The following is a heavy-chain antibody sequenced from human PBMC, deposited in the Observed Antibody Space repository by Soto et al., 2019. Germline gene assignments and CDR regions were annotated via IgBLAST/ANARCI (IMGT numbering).Heavy chain of an antibody. V-gene: IGHV3-23*01. Sequence: EVQPLESGGGLVQPGGSRRLSCAASGFTFSSYAMGWVRQAPGKGLEWVSGITGSGGSTYHADSVKGRFTISRDNSKNTLYMQMNSLRAEETAVYHCAKARDYYGAAYDYWGQGVLVTVSS. CDR3: AKARDYYGAAYDY. D-gene: IGHD3-10*01. CDR1: GFTFSSYA. CDR2: ITGSGGST. J-gene: IGHJ4*02.